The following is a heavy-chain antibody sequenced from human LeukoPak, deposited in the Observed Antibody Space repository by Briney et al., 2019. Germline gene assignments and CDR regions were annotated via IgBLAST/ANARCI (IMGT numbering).Heavy chain of an antibody. CDR2: IIPILGIA. CDR1: GYTFTNYG. Sequence: ASVKVSCKSSGYTFTNYGIGWVRQAPGQGLEWMGRIIPILGIANYAQKFQDRVTITADKSTSTAYMELSSLRSEDTAVYYCARDLYQLPLYYYGMDVWGQGTTVTVSS. D-gene: IGHD2-2*01. V-gene: IGHV1-69*04. J-gene: IGHJ6*02. CDR3: ARDLYQLPLYYYGMDV.